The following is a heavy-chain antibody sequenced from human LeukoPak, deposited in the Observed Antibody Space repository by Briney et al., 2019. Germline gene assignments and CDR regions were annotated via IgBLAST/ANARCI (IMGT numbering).Heavy chain of an antibody. J-gene: IGHJ4*02. V-gene: IGHV1-18*01. D-gene: IGHD6-13*01. Sequence: GASVKVSCEASGYTFTSSGISWVRQAPGQGLEWMGWISAYNGNTNYAQKLQGRVTMTTDTSTSTAYMELRSLRSDDTAVYYCARDHRLSIAAAGQVGYWGQGTLVTVSS. CDR1: GYTFTSSG. CDR2: ISAYNGNT. CDR3: ARDHRLSIAAAGQVGY.